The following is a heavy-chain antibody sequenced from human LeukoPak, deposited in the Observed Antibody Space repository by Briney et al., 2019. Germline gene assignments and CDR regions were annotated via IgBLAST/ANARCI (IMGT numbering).Heavy chain of an antibody. CDR3: AKGSTEAVN. J-gene: IGHJ4*02. D-gene: IGHD4-17*01. V-gene: IGHV3-23*01. CDR1: GFTFSSYA. CDR2: ISGSGGST. Sequence: GGSLRLSCAASGFTFSSYAMSWARQAPGKGLEWVPSISGSGGSTYYADTVKGRFTISRDNSKNTLSLQMNSLRAEDTAIYYCAKGSTEAVNWGQGTLVTVSS.